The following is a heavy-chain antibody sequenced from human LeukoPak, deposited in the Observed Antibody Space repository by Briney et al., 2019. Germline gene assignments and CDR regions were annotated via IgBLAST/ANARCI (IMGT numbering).Heavy chain of an antibody. J-gene: IGHJ4*02. CDR2: ISHSGTFI. CDR3: VREEGLGDAYNVFDY. CDR1: GFTFSTYT. V-gene: IGHV3-21*01. Sequence: GGSLRLSCAASGFTFSTYTMNWVRQAPGKGLEWDSFISHSGTFIDYADSARGRFTISRDNAKNSLYLQMTSLRAEDTAIYYCVREEGLGDAYNVFDYWGQGTPVTVSS. D-gene: IGHD5-24*01.